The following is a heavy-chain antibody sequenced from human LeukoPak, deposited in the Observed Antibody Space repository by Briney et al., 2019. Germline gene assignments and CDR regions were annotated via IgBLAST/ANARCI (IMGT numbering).Heavy chain of an antibody. V-gene: IGHV3-23*01. Sequence: GGSLRLSCAASGFTFSNYAMSWVRQASGGGLEWVSAISGSGDTTFHADSVKGRFTTSRDNSKNTLSLQMSGLRVEDSAVYFCAKDTSAWWYHRAYMNVWGTGTTVTVSS. CDR1: GFTFSNYA. CDR2: ISGSGDTT. CDR3: AKDTSAWWYHRAYMNV. D-gene: IGHD2-15*01. J-gene: IGHJ6*03.